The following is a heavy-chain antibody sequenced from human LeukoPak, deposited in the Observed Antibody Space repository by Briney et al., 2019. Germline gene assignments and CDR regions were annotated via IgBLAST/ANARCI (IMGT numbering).Heavy chain of an antibody. J-gene: IGHJ6*03. CDR1: GYTFTSYD. V-gene: IGHV1-8*01. CDR2: MNPNSGNS. D-gene: IGHD2-2*01. CDR3: ARAPTSQDNDYYYMDF. Sequence: ASVKVSCKASGYTFTSYDINWVRQATGQGLEWIGWMNPNSGNSGYAQKFQGRVSMTRDTSISTAYMELSALSSEDTAVYYCARAPTSQDNDYYYMDFWAKGTTVTVPS.